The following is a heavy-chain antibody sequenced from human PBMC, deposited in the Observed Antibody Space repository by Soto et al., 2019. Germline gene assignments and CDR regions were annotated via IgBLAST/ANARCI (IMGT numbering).Heavy chain of an antibody. J-gene: IGHJ4*02. CDR3: TRDQVGATVDY. Sequence: GSLRLSCTASGFTFGDYAMSWVRQAPGKGLEWVGFIRSKAYGGTTEYAASVKGRFTISRDDSKSIAYLQMNSLKTEDTAVYYCTRDQVGATVDYWGQGTLVTVSS. CDR1: GFTFGDYA. V-gene: IGHV3-49*04. D-gene: IGHD1-26*01. CDR2: IRSKAYGGTT.